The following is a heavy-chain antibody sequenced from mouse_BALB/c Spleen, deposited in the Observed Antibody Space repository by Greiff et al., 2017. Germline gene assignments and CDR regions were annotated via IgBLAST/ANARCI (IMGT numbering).Heavy chain of an antibody. D-gene: IGHD1-1*02. V-gene: IGHV1-7*01. J-gene: IGHJ3*01. CDR3: ARYGKGFAY. CDR2: INPSTGYT. Sequence: QVHVKQSGAELAKPGASVKMSCKASGYTFTSYWMHWVKQRPGQGLEWIGYINPSTGYTEYNQKFKDKATLTADKSSSTAYMQLSSLTSEDSAVYYCARYGKGFAYWGQGTLVTVSA. CDR1: GYTFTSYW.